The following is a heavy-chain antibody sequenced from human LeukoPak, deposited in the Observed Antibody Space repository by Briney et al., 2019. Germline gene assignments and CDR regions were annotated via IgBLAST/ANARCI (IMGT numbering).Heavy chain of an antibody. CDR1: GGSISSYY. J-gene: IGHJ5*02. D-gene: IGHD2-21*01. CDR2: VFTSGWT. V-gene: IGHV4-4*09. Sequence: SETLSLTCTVSGGSISSYYWSWVRQSPGKGLEWIGYVFTSGWTDYNPSLKSRVTMSVDTSKNQLSMELRFLTAADTAVYYCATSHDVKTAPYDLWGQGTLVTVSS. CDR3: ATSHDVKTAPYDL.